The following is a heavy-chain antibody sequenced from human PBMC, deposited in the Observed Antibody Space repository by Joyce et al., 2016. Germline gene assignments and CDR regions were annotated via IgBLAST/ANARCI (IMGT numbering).Heavy chain of an antibody. V-gene: IGHV3-48*04. CDR1: GFTFSSYN. CDR2: ISSSSSTI. Sequence: EVQLVESGGGLVQPGGSLRLSCAASGFTFSSYNMNWVRQAPGKGLEWFSYISSSSSTIYYADSVKGRFTISRDNARNSLYLQMNSLRAEDTAVYYCARGDYLFPYYFDYWGQGTLVTVSS. CDR3: ARGDYLFPYYFDY. D-gene: IGHD4-17*01. J-gene: IGHJ4*02.